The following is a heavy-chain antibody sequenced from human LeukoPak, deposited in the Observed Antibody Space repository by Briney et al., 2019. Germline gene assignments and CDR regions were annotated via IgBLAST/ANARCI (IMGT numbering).Heavy chain of an antibody. V-gene: IGHV6-1*01. Sequence: SQTLLLTCAISGDSVSRTDAGWSWIRQSPSRGLEWLGRTYYRSKWYKDDAGWYKDDAGSLKSRITINVDTVMNQFSLQLSSVTPEDTALYYCARGGLVRGSIYSLIGFDVWGQGIMVTVSS. CDR1: GDSVSRTDAG. D-gene: IGHD3-10*01. CDR2: TYYRSKWYKDDAGWYK. CDR3: ARGGLVRGSIYSLIGFDV. J-gene: IGHJ3*01.